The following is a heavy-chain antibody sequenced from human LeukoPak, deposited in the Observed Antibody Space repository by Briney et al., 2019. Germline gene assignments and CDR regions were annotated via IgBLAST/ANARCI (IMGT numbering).Heavy chain of an antibody. CDR3: ARGVDYYGV. Sequence: PSETLSLTCAVYGGSFSGYSWNWIRQPPVKGREWIGEINHSGGTNYNPSLKSRATISVDTSKKQFSLKLSSVTAADTAVYYCARGVDYYGVWGQGTLVTVSS. V-gene: IGHV4-34*01. D-gene: IGHD3-10*01. J-gene: IGHJ4*02. CDR2: INHSGGT. CDR1: GGSFSGYS.